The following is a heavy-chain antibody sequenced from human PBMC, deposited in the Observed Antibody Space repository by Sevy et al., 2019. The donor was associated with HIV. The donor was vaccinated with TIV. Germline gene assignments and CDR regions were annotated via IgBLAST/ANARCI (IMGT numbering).Heavy chain of an antibody. J-gene: IGHJ6*02. Sequence: GGSLRLSCAASGFSLNSYWMSWVRQAPGKGLEWVANIKQDGSVKYYVDSVKGRFTISRDNAKNSLYLQMNSLRAEDTAVYYCARGGHSTYDFWSGYPWDYYYGMDVWGQGTTVTVSS. CDR3: ARGGHSTYDFWSGYPWDYYYGMDV. V-gene: IGHV3-7*01. CDR2: IKQDGSVK. D-gene: IGHD3-3*01. CDR1: GFSLNSYW.